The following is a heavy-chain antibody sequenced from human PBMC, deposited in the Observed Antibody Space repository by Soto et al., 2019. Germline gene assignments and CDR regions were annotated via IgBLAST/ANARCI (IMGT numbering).Heavy chain of an antibody. CDR2: IVVGSGNT. J-gene: IGHJ3*02. Sequence: SVEVSCKASGLTFTSSAVQWVRQARGQRLEWIGWIVVGSGNTNYEQKFQERVTITRDMSTITAYMKLSSLRSEDTAVYYCAADGDILATMPAFDIWG. CDR3: AADGDILATMPAFDI. V-gene: IGHV1-58*01. D-gene: IGHD5-12*01. CDR1: GLTFTSSA.